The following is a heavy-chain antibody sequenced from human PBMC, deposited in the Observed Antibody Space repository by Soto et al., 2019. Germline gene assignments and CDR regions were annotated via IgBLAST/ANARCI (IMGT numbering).Heavy chain of an antibody. Sequence: PGGSLRLSCAASGLTLSNSAMTWARQAPGKGLEWVSAISKSGANTYYADSVKGRFTISRDTSKNTLYLQMNSLRAEDTAVYYCARRVDNRRSYEWFDPWGQGTLVTVSS. CDR1: GLTLSNSA. CDR3: ARRVDNRRSYEWFDP. D-gene: IGHD5-12*01. J-gene: IGHJ5*02. CDR2: ISKSGANT. V-gene: IGHV3-23*01.